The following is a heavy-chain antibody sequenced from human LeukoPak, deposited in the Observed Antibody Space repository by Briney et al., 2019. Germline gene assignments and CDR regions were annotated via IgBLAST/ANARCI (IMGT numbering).Heavy chain of an antibody. J-gene: IGHJ6*03. V-gene: IGHV4-34*01. D-gene: IGHD6-19*01. CDR1: GGSFSGYY. CDR2: INHSGST. Sequence: SETLSLTCAVYGGSFSGYYWSWIRQPPGKGLAWIGEINHSGSTNYNPSLKSRVTISVDTSKNQFSLKLSSVTAADTAVYYCARVPHSSGWYGVTNEYYYYYMDVWGKGTTVTVSS. CDR3: ARVPHSSGWYGVTNEYYYYYMDV.